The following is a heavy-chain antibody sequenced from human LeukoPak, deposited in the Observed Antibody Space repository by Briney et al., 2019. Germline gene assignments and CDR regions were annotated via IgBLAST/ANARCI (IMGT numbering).Heavy chain of an antibody. CDR2: ISGSGGST. Sequence: PGGSLRLSCATSGFTFSSYWMTWVRQAPGKGLEWVSAISGSGGSTYYADSVKGRFTMSRDNSKNTLYLQMNSLRAEDTAVYYCATRRLHDAFDIWGQGTMVTVSS. CDR1: GFTFSSYW. V-gene: IGHV3-23*01. J-gene: IGHJ3*02. D-gene: IGHD2-15*01. CDR3: ATRRLHDAFDI.